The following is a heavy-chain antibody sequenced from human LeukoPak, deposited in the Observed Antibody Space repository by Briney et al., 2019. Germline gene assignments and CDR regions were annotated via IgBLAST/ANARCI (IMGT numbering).Heavy chain of an antibody. CDR1: GYSISSGYY. D-gene: IGHD1-26*01. V-gene: IGHV4-38-2*02. J-gene: IGHJ5*02. CDR3: ARRPAIVGAKFDP. Sequence: SETLSLTCTVSGYSISSGYYWGWIRQPPGQGLEWIGRIYHSGSTYYNPSLKSRVTISVDTSKTQFSLKLSSVTAADTAVYYCARRPAIVGAKFDPWGQGTLVTVSS. CDR2: IYHSGST.